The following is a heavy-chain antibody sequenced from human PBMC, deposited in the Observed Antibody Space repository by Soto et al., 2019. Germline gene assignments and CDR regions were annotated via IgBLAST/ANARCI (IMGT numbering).Heavy chain of an antibody. Sequence: SETLSLTCTVSGGSISSGDYYWSWIRQPPGKGLEWIGYIYYSGSTYYNPSLKSRVTISVDTSKNQFSLKLSSVTAADTAVYYRAREANRSGWVTYYFDYWGQGTLVTVSA. CDR1: GGSISSGDYY. D-gene: IGHD6-19*01. V-gene: IGHV4-30-4*01. CDR3: AREANRSGWVTYYFDY. CDR2: IYYSGST. J-gene: IGHJ4*02.